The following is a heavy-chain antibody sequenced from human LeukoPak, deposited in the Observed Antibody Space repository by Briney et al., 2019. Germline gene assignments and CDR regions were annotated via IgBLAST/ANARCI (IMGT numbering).Heavy chain of an antibody. J-gene: IGHJ6*03. CDR3: ARVGSSSVYYYYYMDV. V-gene: IGHV3-74*01. D-gene: IGHD6-13*01. CDR2: INRDGSST. CDR1: GFTFSSYW. Sequence: QPGGSLRLSCAASGFTFSSYWIHWVRQAPGKGLMWVSRINRDGSSTDYADSVKGRFTISRDNAKNALYLQMNSLRVEDTAVYYCARVGSSSVYYYYYMDVWGKGTTVTVSS.